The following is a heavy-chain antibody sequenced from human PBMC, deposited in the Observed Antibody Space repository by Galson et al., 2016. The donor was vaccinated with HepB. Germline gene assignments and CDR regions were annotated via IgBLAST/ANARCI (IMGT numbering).Heavy chain of an antibody. CDR3: ARDKRVYASSSALSSGMDV. CDR1: GFTVSSNY. Sequence: SLRLSCAASGFTVSSNYMNWVRQAPGKGLEWVSIIYSNGRTYYADSVTGRFTVSRDNSKNTLYLQMNSLRAEDTAVYFCARDKRVYASSSALSSGMDVWGKGTTVAVSS. J-gene: IGHJ6*04. V-gene: IGHV3-53*01. CDR2: IYSNGRT. D-gene: IGHD6-6*01.